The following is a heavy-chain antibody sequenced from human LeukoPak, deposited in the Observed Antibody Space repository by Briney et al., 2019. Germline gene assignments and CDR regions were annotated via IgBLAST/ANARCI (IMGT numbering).Heavy chain of an antibody. D-gene: IGHD2-2*02. V-gene: IGHV3-7*04. Sequence: GGSLRLSCVASGFIFRSHWMKWVRQAPGKGLEWVADIKEDGSEKYYEDSVKGRFIISRDNAENSLSLQMSSLRVEDTAVYYCVRAAPDTRYRHFDFWGRGTLVSVSS. CDR1: GFIFRSHW. CDR3: VRAAPDTRYRHFDF. CDR2: IKEDGSEK. J-gene: IGHJ2*01.